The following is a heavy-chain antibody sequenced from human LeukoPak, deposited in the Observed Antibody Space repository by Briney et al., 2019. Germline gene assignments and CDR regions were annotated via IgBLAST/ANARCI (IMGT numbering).Heavy chain of an antibody. D-gene: IGHD2-15*01. V-gene: IGHV1-69*04. Sequence: GSSVKVSCKASGGTFSSYAFSWVRQAPGQGLEWMGRIIPILGIANYAQKFQGRVTITADKSTSTAYMELSSLRSEDTAVYYCARVSLGYCSGGSCAHFDYWGQGTLVTVSS. J-gene: IGHJ4*02. CDR2: IIPILGIA. CDR1: GGTFSSYA. CDR3: ARVSLGYCSGGSCAHFDY.